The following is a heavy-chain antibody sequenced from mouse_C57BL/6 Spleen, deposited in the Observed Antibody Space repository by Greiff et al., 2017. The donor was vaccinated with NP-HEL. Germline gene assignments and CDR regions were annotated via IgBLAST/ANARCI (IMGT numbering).Heavy chain of an antibody. CDR3: ARVYDGYYVYWYFDV. V-gene: IGHV5-4*03. J-gene: IGHJ1*03. D-gene: IGHD2-3*01. CDR2: ISDGGSYT. CDR1: GFTFSSYA. Sequence: EVKLVESGGGLVKPGGSLKLSCAASGFTFSSYAMSWVRQTPEKRLEWVATISDGGSYTYYPDNVKGRFTISRDNAKNNLYLQMSHLKSEDTAMYYCARVYDGYYVYWYFDVWGTGTTVTVSS.